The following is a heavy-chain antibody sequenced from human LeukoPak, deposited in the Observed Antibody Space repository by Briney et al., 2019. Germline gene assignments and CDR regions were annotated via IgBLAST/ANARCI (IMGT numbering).Heavy chain of an antibody. D-gene: IGHD2/OR15-2a*01. CDR2: ISAYNGNT. CDR1: GYTFTSYG. CDR3: ARVVIGPEGSESFDY. V-gene: IGHV1-18*01. Sequence: ASVKVSCKASGYTFTSYGISWVRQAPGQGLEWMGWISAYNGNTNYAQKLQGRVTMTTDTSTSTAYMELRSLRSDDTAVYYCARVVIGPEGSESFDYWGQGTLVTVSS. J-gene: IGHJ4*02.